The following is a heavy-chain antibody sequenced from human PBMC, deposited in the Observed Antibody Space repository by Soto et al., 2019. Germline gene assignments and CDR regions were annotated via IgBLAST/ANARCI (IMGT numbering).Heavy chain of an antibody. D-gene: IGHD1-7*01. V-gene: IGHV1-24*01. J-gene: IGHJ5*02. CDR3: ATQARALIIYNWNYKNWFDP. CDR1: GYTLTGLS. Sequence: ASVKVSCKVSGYTLTGLSMHWVRQAPGKGLEWMGGFDPEDGETIYAQKFQGRVTMTEDTSTDTAYMELSSLRSEDTAVYYCATQARALIIYNWNYKNWFDPWGQGTLVTVSS. CDR2: FDPEDGET.